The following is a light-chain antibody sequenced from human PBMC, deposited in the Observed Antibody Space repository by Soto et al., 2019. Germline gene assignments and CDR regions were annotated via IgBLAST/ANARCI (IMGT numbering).Light chain of an antibody. Sequence: QSALTQPASVSGSPGQSITISCTGTSSDVGGYNYVSWYQQHPGKAPKLMIYDVSNRPSGVSNRFSGSKSGNTASLTISGLQDEDEADYYCSSDTRSSVVFGGGTKLTVL. CDR1: SSDVGGYNY. CDR3: SSDTRSSVV. CDR2: DVS. V-gene: IGLV2-14*01. J-gene: IGLJ2*01.